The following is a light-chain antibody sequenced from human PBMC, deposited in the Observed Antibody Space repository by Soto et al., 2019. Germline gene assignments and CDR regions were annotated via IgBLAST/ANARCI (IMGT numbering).Light chain of an antibody. CDR2: GAS. V-gene: IGKV1-12*01. J-gene: IGKJ5*01. Sequence: DIQMTQSPSSVSASVGDRVTITCRASQDIGSWLAWYQQKPGKAPDLLIYGASSLQSGVPLRFYGIGSGTDFTLTISSLQPEDFATYYCQQGGSFPITFGQGTRLEIK. CDR1: QDIGSW. CDR3: QQGGSFPIT.